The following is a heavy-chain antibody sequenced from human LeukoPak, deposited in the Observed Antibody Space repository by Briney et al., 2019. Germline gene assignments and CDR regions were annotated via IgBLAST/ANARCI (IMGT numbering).Heavy chain of an antibody. D-gene: IGHD2-2*01. CDR3: ASAKGYCSSRSCRFSSGYYFDY. CDR2: IYYSGST. J-gene: IGHJ4*02. Sequence: SQTLSLTCTVSGGSISSGGYYWSWIRQHPGKGLEWIGYIYYSGSTYYNPSLKSRVTISVDTSKNQFSLKLSSVTAADTAVYYCASAKGYCSSRSCRFSSGYYFDYWGQGTLVTVSS. CDR1: GGSISSGGYY. V-gene: IGHV4-31*03.